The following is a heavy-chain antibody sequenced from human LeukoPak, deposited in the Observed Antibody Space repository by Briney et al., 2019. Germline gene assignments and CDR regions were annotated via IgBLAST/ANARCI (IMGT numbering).Heavy chain of an antibody. J-gene: IGHJ4*01. CDR1: GFTFSDYY. V-gene: IGHV3-11*01. CDR3: XXXXXYXXDY. CDR2: ISSSGNDI. Sequence: PGGSLRLSCTASGFTFSDYYMNWIRQAPGEGLEWISYISSSGNDIHYADSVKGRFTISRDNAKNSLSLQMANLRVEDTAVYYCXXXXXYXXDYWGXGARVTV.